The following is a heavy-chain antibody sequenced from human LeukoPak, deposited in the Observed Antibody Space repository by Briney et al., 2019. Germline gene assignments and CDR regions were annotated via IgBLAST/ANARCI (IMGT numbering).Heavy chain of an antibody. CDR3: ARSNLGQLDY. V-gene: IGHV3-30*04. J-gene: IGHJ4*02. Sequence: GRSLRLSCAASGFTFSSCAMHWVRQAPGKGLEWVAVISYDGSNKYYANSVKGRFTISRDNSKNTLYLQMNSLRAEDTAVYYCARSNLGQLDYWGQGTLVTVSS. CDR2: ISYDGSNK. D-gene: IGHD1-14*01. CDR1: GFTFSSCA.